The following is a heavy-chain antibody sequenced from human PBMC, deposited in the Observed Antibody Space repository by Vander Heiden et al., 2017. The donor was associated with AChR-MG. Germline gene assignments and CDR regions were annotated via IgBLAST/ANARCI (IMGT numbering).Heavy chain of an antibody. CDR3: ASQSPEYSSSSGNY. D-gene: IGHD6-6*01. J-gene: IGHJ4*02. CDR2: INPNSGGT. CDR1: GYTFTGYY. V-gene: IGHV1-2*02. Sequence: QVQLAQSGPEVKKPGASVEVSCKASGYTFTGYYMPWVRQAPGQGLEWMGWINPNSGGTNYAQKFQGRVTMTRDTSISTADMELSRLRSDDTAVYYFASQSPEYSSSSGNYWGQGTLVTVSS.